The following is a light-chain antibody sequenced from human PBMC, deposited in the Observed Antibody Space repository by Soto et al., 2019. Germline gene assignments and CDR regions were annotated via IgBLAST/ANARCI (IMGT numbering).Light chain of an antibody. CDR3: AVWDGSLNVVV. J-gene: IGLJ2*01. Sequence: QSVLTQPPSASGTPGQKVIISCSGSTSNVGTNPVTWYQHLPGAAPKLLIYTNTQRPSGVPDRFSGSKSGTSAFLAVSGLQSEDEGDYYCAVWDGSLNVVVFGGGTKLTVL. CDR1: TSNVGTNP. CDR2: TNT. V-gene: IGLV1-44*01.